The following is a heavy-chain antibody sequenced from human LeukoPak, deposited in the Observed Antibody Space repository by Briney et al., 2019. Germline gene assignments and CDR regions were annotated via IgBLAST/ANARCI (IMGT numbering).Heavy chain of an antibody. CDR3: ALTQSTYYDILTGYPLDY. V-gene: IGHV3-21*01. D-gene: IGHD3-9*01. J-gene: IGHJ4*02. CDR1: GFTFSDHS. Sequence: PGGSLRLSCAASGFTFSDHSINWVRQTPGKGLEWVSSISSSSNSIYYADSVKGRFTISRDNAKNSLYLQMNSLRAEDTAVYYCALTQSTYYDILTGYPLDYWGQGTLVTVSS. CDR2: ISSSSNSI.